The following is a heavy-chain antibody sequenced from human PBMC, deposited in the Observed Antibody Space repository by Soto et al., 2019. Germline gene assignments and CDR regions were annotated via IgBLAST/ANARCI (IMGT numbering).Heavy chain of an antibody. J-gene: IGHJ4*02. D-gene: IGHD3-9*01. V-gene: IGHV1-46*01. CDR2: INPSGGST. Sequence: QVQLVQSGAEVKKPGASVKVSCKASGYTFTSYYMHWVRQAPGQGLEWMGIINPSGGSTSYAQKFQGRVTMTRDTSTSTVYMELSSLRSEDTAVYYCARHDILTGYYSQWLVPFDYWGQGTLVTVSS. CDR3: ARHDILTGYYSQWLVPFDY. CDR1: GYTFTSYY.